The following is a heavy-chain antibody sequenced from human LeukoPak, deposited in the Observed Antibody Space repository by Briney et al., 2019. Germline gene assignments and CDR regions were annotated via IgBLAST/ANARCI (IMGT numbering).Heavy chain of an antibody. CDR2: ISAYNGNT. D-gene: IGHD2-15*01. J-gene: IGHJ3*02. CDR1: GYTFTSYG. CDR3: ARDRFVVVAAGTLGAFDI. Sequence: GASVKVSCKASGYTFTSYGISWVRQAPGQGLEWMGWISAYNGNTNHAQKLQGRVTMTTDTSTSTAYMELRSLRSDDTAVYYCARDRFVVVAAGTLGAFDIWGQGTIVTVSS. V-gene: IGHV1-18*01.